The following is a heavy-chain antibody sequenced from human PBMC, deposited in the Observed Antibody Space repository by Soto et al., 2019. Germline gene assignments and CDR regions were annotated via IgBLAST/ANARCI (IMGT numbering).Heavy chain of an antibody. D-gene: IGHD2-2*01. CDR3: ARDPHRVVPAAGSIGGYYMDV. Sequence: QVQLVQSGAEVKKPGASVKVSCKASGYTFTSYYMHWVRQAPGQGLEWMGIINPSGGSTSYAQKFQGRVTMTRDTYTSTVYMEMSSLRSEDTAVYYCARDPHRVVPAAGSIGGYYMDVWGKGTTVTVSS. CDR1: GYTFTSYY. V-gene: IGHV1-46*03. J-gene: IGHJ6*03. CDR2: INPSGGST.